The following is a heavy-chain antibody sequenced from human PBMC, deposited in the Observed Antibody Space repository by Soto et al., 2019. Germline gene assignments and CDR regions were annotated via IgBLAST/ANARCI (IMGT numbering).Heavy chain of an antibody. CDR3: AKGQDDQLLSTWFDP. CDR1: GFTFDDYA. Sequence: PGGSLRLSCAASGFTFDDYAMHWVRQAPGKGLEWVSGISWNSGSIGYADSVKGRFTISRDNAKNSLYLQMNSLRAEDTALYYCAKGQDDQLLSTWFDPWGQGTLVTVSS. V-gene: IGHV3-9*01. J-gene: IGHJ5*02. CDR2: ISWNSGSI. D-gene: IGHD2-2*01.